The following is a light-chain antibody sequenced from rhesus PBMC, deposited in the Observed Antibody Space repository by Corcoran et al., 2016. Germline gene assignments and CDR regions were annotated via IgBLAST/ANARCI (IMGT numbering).Light chain of an antibody. CDR3: QHGYGILT. Sequence: DIQMTQSPSSLSASVGDTVTITCQASQGISNNLAWYQQKPGKVPKLLSYAASTWKIGGPSRFSGRGAWTDVTLTISMLQPEDFATYCCQHGYGILTFGPGTKLDIK. V-gene: IGKV1S17*01. J-gene: IGKJ3*01. CDR2: AAS. CDR1: QGISNN.